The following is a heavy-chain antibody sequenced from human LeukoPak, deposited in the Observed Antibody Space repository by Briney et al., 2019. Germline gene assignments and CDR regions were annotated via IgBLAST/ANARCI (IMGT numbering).Heavy chain of an antibody. CDR3: TGGGSYYWAPDY. Sequence: SETLSLTCTVSGGSISSYYWSWIRQPPGKGLEWIGYIYYSGSTNYNPSLKSRVTMSIHTSKNQFSLKLTSVSALDTAVYYCTGGGSYYWAPDYWGQGTLVTVSS. J-gene: IGHJ4*02. CDR2: IYYSGST. CDR1: GGSISSYY. V-gene: IGHV4-59*12. D-gene: IGHD3-10*01.